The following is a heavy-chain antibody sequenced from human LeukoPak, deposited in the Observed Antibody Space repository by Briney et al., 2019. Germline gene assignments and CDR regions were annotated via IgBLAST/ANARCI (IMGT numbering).Heavy chain of an antibody. CDR1: GYSISSGYY. CDR3: ARGPFITMIDY. V-gene: IGHV4-38-2*02. CDR2: IYHSGST. J-gene: IGHJ4*02. Sequence: SETLSLTCTVSGYSISSGYYWGWIRQPPGKGLEWIGSIYHSGSTYYNPSLKSRVTISVDTSKNQFSLKLSSVTAADTAVYYCARGPFITMIDYWGQGTLVTVSS. D-gene: IGHD3-22*01.